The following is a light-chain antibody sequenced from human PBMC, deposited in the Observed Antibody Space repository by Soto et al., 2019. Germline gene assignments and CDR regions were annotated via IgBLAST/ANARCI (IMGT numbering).Light chain of an antibody. CDR2: AAS. J-gene: IGKJ1*01. CDR3: LQDFNYPWT. CDR1: QDIRND. V-gene: IGKV1-6*01. Sequence: AIQMTQSPSSLSASVGDRVTITCRASQDIRNDLGWYQQKPGKTPKLLIFAASSLQSGVPSRFSGSGSGTDFTLAISLLQPEDFATYYCLQDFNYPWTFGQGTKVEIE.